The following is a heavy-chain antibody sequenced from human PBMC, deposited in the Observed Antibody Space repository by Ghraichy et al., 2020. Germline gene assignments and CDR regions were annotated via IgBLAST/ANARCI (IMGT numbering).Heavy chain of an antibody. J-gene: IGHJ3*02. CDR1: GFTFTSYA. CDR3: AKDQWEQDIRDAFDI. CDR2: ISGSGGST. D-gene: IGHD1-26*01. Sequence: GGSLRLSCAASGFTFTSYAMSWVRQAPGNGLELVSAISGSGGSTYYADSVKGRFTISRDNSKNTLYLQMNSLRAEDTAVYYCAKDQWEQDIRDAFDIWGQGTMVTVSS. V-gene: IGHV3-23*01.